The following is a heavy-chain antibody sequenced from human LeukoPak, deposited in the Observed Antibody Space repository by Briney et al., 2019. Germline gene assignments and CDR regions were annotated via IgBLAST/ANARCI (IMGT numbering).Heavy chain of an antibody. CDR2: ISSSRSYI. Sequence: GGSLRLSCAASGFTFSSYSMNWVRQAPGKGLGWVSFISSSRSYIYYADSVKGRFTISRDNAKNSLYLQMNSLRAEDTAVYYCARFIAAPYYFDYWGRGTLVTVSS. CDR1: GFTFSSYS. CDR3: ARFIAAPYYFDY. J-gene: IGHJ4*02. V-gene: IGHV3-21*01. D-gene: IGHD6-13*01.